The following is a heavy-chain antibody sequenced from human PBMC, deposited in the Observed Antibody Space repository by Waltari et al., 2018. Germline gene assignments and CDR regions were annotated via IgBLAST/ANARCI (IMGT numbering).Heavy chain of an antibody. CDR3: ARHVAMAGKEHFDR. Sequence: QLRLQESGPGVVKPSETLSLTCTVSRGPLSSELHYWSWVRQYPAGGGMEGIGRIFSRGGTKYNPSVNGRATLSVDAARQQFSLRLTSVTAADTAVYFCARHVAMAGKEHFDRWGQGSLVIVS. CDR1: RGPLSSELHY. J-gene: IGHJ5*01. V-gene: IGHV4-61*02. CDR2: IFSRGGT. D-gene: IGHD6-19*01.